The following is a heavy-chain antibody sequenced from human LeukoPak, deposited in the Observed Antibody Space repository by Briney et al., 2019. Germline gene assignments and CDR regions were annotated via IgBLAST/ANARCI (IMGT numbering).Heavy chain of an antibody. CDR2: ITGSGNNI. V-gene: IGHV3-23*01. CDR3: ARGNRGDY. Sequence: GGSLRLSCAASGFTFSSYAMSWVRQAPGKGLEWVSHITGSGNNIYYADSVKGRFTISRDNAKNSLYLQMNSLRDEDTAVYYCARGNRGDYWGQGTLVTVSS. D-gene: IGHD2/OR15-2a*01. CDR1: GFTFSSYA. J-gene: IGHJ4*02.